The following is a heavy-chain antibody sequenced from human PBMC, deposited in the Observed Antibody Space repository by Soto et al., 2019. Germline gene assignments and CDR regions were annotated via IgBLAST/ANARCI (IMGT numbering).Heavy chain of an antibody. J-gene: IGHJ3*01. CDR3: ARDILSVGPRANDAFDV. CDR1: GFTLGDNL. Sequence: QVQLVQSGAEVRKPGASVNISCWASGFTLGDNLINWVRQAPGQSLEWMGWINPDKGNTKYSQTFQGRVTISRHSSASIAYVEVTDLTSDDTAVYYCARDILSVGPRANDAFDVWGQGTMVTVSS. D-gene: IGHD2-8*02. V-gene: IGHV1-3*01. CDR2: INPDKGNT.